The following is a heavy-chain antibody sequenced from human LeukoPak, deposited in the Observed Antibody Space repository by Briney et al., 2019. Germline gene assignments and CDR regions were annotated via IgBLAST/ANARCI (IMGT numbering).Heavy chain of an antibody. J-gene: IGHJ6*02. V-gene: IGHV4-39*01. CDR2: IYYSGST. Sequence: SETLSLTCTVSGGSISSSSYYWGWIRPPPGKGLEWIGCIYYSGSTYYNPSLKSRVTISVDTSENQFSLDLSSVTAADTAVYYCARRSLWFGQGGMDVWGQGTTVTVSS. D-gene: IGHD3-10*01. CDR3: ARRSLWFGQGGMDV. CDR1: GGSISSSSYY.